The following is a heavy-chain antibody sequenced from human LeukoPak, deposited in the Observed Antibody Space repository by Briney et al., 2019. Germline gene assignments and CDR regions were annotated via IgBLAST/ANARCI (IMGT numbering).Heavy chain of an antibody. CDR2: ISSRSRTI. J-gene: IGHJ4*02. CDR3: AKSGRNDDSAYYFADN. CDR1: GFTFSSYS. D-gene: IGHD3-22*01. V-gene: IGHV3-48*01. Sequence: GGSLRLSCAASGFTFSSYSMNWVRQAPGKGLVWVSYISSRSRTIYYADSVKGRFTISRDNAKNSLYLQINSLRADDTAVYYCAKSGRNDDSAYYFADNWGQGTLVTVSS.